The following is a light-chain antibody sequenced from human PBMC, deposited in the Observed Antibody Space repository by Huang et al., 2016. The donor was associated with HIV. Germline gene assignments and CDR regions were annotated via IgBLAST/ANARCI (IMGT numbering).Light chain of an antibody. J-gene: IGKJ1*01. CDR2: GAS. Sequence: DIVMTQSPDSLAVSLGERATINCKSSQTVLYSSNSKNYLAWYQQKPGQPPELLIYGASTRESGVPDRFSGSGSGTDFTLTISSLQAADVAVYYCHQYYRSPWTFGQGTKVEIK. CDR1: QTVLYSSNSKNY. CDR3: HQYYRSPWT. V-gene: IGKV4-1*01.